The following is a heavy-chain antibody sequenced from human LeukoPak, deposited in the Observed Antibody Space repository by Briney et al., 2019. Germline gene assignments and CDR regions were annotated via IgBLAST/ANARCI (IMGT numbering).Heavy chain of an antibody. CDR2: ISRTGSI. CDR3: ARGQGAADY. D-gene: IGHD1-26*01. CDR1: GGSISSRNW. V-gene: IGHV4-4*02. J-gene: IGHJ4*02. Sequence: SGTLSLTCAVSGGSISSRNWWGWVRQPPGKGLEWIGEISRTGSIDYDPSVRSRATISLDKSKSQFSLRLTSLTSADTAVYYCARGQGAADYWGQGILVIVSS.